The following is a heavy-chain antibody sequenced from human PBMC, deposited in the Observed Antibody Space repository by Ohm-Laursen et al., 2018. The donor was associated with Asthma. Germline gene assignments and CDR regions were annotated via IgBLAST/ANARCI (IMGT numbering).Heavy chain of an antibody. CDR1: GFTFSIYG. D-gene: IGHD6-13*01. CDR2: IWYDGSNK. V-gene: IGHV3-33*01. Sequence: SLRLSCTASGFTFSIYGMHWVRQAPGKGLEWVAVIWYDGSNKYYADSVKGRFTISRDNSKNTLYLQMNSLRAEDTAVYYCAGSIAAAGRNYYYYGMDVWGQGTTVTVSS. CDR3: AGSIAAAGRNYYYYGMDV. J-gene: IGHJ6*02.